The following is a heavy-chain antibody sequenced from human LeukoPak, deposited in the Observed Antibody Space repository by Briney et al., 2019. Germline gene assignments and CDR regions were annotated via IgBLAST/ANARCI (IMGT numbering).Heavy chain of an antibody. J-gene: IGHJ4*02. V-gene: IGHV4-59*12. Sequence: PSETLSLTCNVSGGSFSSYYWTWIRQPPGKGLEWIGNVYYSGSTNYKSSLKSRVSISVDTSKNQFSLKLSSVTAADTAVYYCARAPPSSSWSPDYWGQGTLVTVSS. CDR1: GGSFSSYY. D-gene: IGHD6-13*01. CDR2: VYYSGST. CDR3: ARAPPSSSWSPDY.